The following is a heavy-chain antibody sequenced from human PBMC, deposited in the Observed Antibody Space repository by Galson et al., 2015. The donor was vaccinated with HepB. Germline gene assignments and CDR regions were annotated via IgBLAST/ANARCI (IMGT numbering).Heavy chain of an antibody. CDR1: GFTFSDHY. D-gene: IGHD2-15*01. CDR3: ARARYCTVGSCYWSGEV. V-gene: IGHV3-72*01. CDR2: TRDKAHSYTT. Sequence: SLRLSCAASGFTFSDHYMDWVRQAPGKGLEWVGRTRDKAHSYTTEYAASVKGRFTISRDDSKNSLYLQMNSLKTEDTAVYYCARARYCTVGSCYWSGEVWGQGTLVTVSS. J-gene: IGHJ4*02.